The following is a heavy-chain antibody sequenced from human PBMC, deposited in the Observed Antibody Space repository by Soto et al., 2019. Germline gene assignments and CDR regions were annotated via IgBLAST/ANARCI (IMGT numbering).Heavy chain of an antibody. D-gene: IGHD1-7*01. Sequence: VSLRLSCAASGFTFSGSAMHWVRQAAGKGLEWVGRIRSKANSYATAYAASVKGRFTISRDDSKNTAYLQMNSLKTEDTAVYYCTRHVDPKPPRRPGTTSYYYYYGMDVWGQGTTVTVSS. CDR3: TRHVDPKPPRRPGTTSYYYYYGMDV. V-gene: IGHV3-73*01. CDR2: IRSKANSYAT. J-gene: IGHJ6*02. CDR1: GFTFSGSA.